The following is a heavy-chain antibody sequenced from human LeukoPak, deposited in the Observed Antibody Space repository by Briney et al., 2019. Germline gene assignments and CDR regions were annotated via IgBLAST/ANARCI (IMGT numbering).Heavy chain of an antibody. CDR2: IYYSGST. D-gene: IGHD2-15*01. J-gene: IGHJ3*02. CDR1: GGSITSRDYY. V-gene: IGHV4-39*01. CDR3: ARYGGSGGAFDI. Sequence: SETLSLTCTVSGGSITSRDYYWGWIRQPPGMGLEWIGNIYYSGSTYYNPSLKSRVTISVDTTKNQVSLKLSSVTAADTAVYYCARYGGSGGAFDIWGQGTMVTVSS.